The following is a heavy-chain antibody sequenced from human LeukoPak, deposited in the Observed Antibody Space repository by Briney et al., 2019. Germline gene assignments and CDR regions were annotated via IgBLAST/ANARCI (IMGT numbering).Heavy chain of an antibody. CDR2: VYYSGDS. J-gene: IGHJ4*02. V-gene: IGHV4-59*08. CDR1: GGSTSGFY. Sequence: SETLSLTCSVSGGSTSGFYWSWIRQPPGKGLEWIGYVYYSGDSNYNPSLKSRVSMSLDTSKNQVSLRLSSVTAADTAVYYCARHPFSTPFDYWGRGTLVTVSS. CDR3: ARHPFSTPFDY.